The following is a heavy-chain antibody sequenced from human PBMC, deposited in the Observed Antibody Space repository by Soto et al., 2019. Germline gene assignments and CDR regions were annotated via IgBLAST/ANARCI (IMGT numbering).Heavy chain of an antibody. CDR1: GYSFTDHY. D-gene: IGHD3-22*01. J-gene: IGHJ5*02. V-gene: IGHV1-2*02. Sequence: QVQLVQSGAEVKKPGASVKISCKASGYSFTDHYIHWIRQAPGQGLEWMGWIIPNDGGTKYAQKFQDRINMTSDTSITPASMDLSRLRSDDTAVYYCARRAFDRSWNYLAGWFDPWGQGTLVTVSS. CDR3: ARRAFDRSWNYLAGWFDP. CDR2: IIPNDGGT.